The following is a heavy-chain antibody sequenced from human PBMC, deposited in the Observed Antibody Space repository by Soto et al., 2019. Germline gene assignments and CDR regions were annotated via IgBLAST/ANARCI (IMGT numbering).Heavy chain of an antibody. J-gene: IGHJ5*02. Sequence: GGSLRLSCATSGFTFNTYGMAWVRQAPGKGLAWVSAILGTGDRVSYVDSVKGRFTISRDNSKNTLYLQMSSLRADDTAIYYCAKYFNTGTSSTYGSWGQRPLVTVSS. CDR1: GFTFNTYG. D-gene: IGHD1-7*01. CDR3: AKYFNTGTSSTYGS. V-gene: IGHV3-23*01. CDR2: ILGTGDRV.